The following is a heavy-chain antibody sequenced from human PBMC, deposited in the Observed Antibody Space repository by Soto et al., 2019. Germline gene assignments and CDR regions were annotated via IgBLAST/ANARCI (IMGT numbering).Heavy chain of an antibody. CDR3: AIDGYCVSSCCSFLPDV. CDR1: GFIFSSYG. Sequence: EVQLVESGGDLVQPGGSLRLSCVASGFIFSSYGMNWVRQGPGKGLEWLSSISKSGTTTYYADSVKGRFTISRDNAKNSLYLQMNSLGDEDMGVYYCAIDGYCVSSCCSFLPDVWGQGTTVTVSS. J-gene: IGHJ6*02. D-gene: IGHD2-2*03. CDR2: ISKSGTTT. V-gene: IGHV3-48*02.